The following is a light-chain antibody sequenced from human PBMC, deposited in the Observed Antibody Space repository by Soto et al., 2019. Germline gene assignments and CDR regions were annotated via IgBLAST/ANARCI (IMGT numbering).Light chain of an antibody. CDR2: GAS. J-gene: IGKJ2*01. Sequence: EIVLTQSPGTLSLSPGERATLSCTASQSVSSSYLAWYQQKPGQAPRLLIYGASSRATGIPDRFSGSGSGTDFTLTISRLEPEDFAVYYCQQYGSSPLGQGTKLEIK. CDR3: QQYGSSP. V-gene: IGKV3-20*01. CDR1: QSVSSSY.